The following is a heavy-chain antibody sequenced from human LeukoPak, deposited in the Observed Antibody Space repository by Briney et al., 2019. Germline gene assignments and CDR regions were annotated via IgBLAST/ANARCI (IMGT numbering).Heavy chain of an antibody. CDR3: ARSFRVQVWSDFDS. V-gene: IGHV3-7*01. CDR1: GFIFSSYW. J-gene: IGHJ4*02. D-gene: IGHD5-18*01. Sequence: GGSLRLSCGASGFIFSSYWMSWLRQAPGKGLEWVANIKEDGSEKHYVDSVKGRFTISRDNAKNSSYLQMNSLRAEDTAVYYCARSFRVQVWSDFDSWGQGTLITVSS. CDR2: IKEDGSEK.